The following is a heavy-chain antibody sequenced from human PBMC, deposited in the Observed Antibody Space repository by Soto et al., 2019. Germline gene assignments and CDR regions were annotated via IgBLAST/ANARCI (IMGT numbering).Heavy chain of an antibody. CDR3: ARPMVRGTHRFDP. CDR2: IYYSGSI. J-gene: IGHJ5*02. D-gene: IGHD3-10*01. V-gene: IGHV4-39*02. CDR1: GGSISSSGYY. Sequence: QLQLQESGPGLVKPSETLSLTCFVSGGSISSSGYYWGWIRQPPGRGLEWIGNIYYSGSIYYSPSLKSRVTISVDPSKNHFSLKLSSVTAADTAVYYCARPMVRGTHRFDPWGKGTLVTVSS.